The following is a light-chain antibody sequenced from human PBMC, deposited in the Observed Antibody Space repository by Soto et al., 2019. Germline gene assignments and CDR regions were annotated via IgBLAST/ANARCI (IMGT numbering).Light chain of an antibody. CDR1: QTISRW. CDR2: DAS. V-gene: IGKV1-5*01. J-gene: IGKJ5*01. CDR3: HSRA. Sequence: DIQLTQTPSTLSASVGDDVTITCRASQTISRWLAWYQRKPGRAPKLLIYDASTLESGVPSRFSGSGSETEFTLTISRLQPDDFATYFCHSRAFGQGTRLEI.